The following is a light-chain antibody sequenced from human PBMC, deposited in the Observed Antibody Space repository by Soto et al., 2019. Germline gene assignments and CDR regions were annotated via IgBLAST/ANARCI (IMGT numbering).Light chain of an antibody. V-gene: IGKV3-20*01. Sequence: EIVLTQSPGTLSLSPGERATLSFRTSQTVSSTYFAWYQQRPGQAPRLLFSDASTRATGIPDRYSCSGSGRDFTLTISRLEPEDSAVYYCQQFGSSPITFGQGTRLEIK. CDR3: QQFGSSPIT. J-gene: IGKJ5*01. CDR1: QTVSSTY. CDR2: DAS.